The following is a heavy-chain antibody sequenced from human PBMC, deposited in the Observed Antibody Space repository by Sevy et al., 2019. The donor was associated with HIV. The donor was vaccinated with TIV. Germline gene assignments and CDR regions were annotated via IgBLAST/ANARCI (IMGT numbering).Heavy chain of an antibody. CDR3: AKNEGYVWGSYRFYYFDY. Sequence: GGSLRLSCAASGFTFSSYAMSWVRQAPGKGLEWVSAISGSGGSTYYADSVKGRFTISRDNSKNTLYLQMNSLRAEDTAVYYCAKNEGYVWGSYRFYYFDYWGQGTLVTVSS. V-gene: IGHV3-23*01. D-gene: IGHD3-16*02. CDR1: GFTFSSYA. J-gene: IGHJ4*02. CDR2: ISGSGGST.